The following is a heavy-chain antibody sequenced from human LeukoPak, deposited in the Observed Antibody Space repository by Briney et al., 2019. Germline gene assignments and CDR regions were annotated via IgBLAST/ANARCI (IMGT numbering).Heavy chain of an antibody. CDR2: VYHTGST. CDR1: GGSISNYY. V-gene: IGHV4-59*08. J-gene: IGHJ4*02. Sequence: SETLSLTCSLSGGSISNYYWSWIRQPPGKGLEWIGYVYHTGSTNYNPSLKSRVTISVDTSKNQFSLKLNSVTAADTAIYYCASLGYCSGGSCHWFFDYWGQGTLVTVSS. CDR3: ASLGYCSGGSCHWFFDY. D-gene: IGHD2-15*01.